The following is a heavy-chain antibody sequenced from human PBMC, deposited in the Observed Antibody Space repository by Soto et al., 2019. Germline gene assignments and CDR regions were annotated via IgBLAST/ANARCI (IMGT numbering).Heavy chain of an antibody. Sequence: GGSLRLSCAASGFTFSSYAMSWVRQAPGKGLEWVSTISGSGAATYDADSVKGRFTISRDNSKNTLYLQMNSLRAEDTAVYYCVKCSRFGWLLPIYFDYWGQGTLVTVSS. J-gene: IGHJ4*02. CDR1: GFTFSSYA. CDR3: VKCSRFGWLLPIYFDY. CDR2: ISGSGAAT. D-gene: IGHD3-10*01. V-gene: IGHV3-23*01.